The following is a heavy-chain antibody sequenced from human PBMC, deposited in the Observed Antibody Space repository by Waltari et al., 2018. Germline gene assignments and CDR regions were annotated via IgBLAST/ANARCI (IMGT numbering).Heavy chain of an antibody. CDR3: ARGPEYYGDYWEPLDY. Sequence: QVQLQQWGAGLLKPSETLSLTCAVSGGSFSGSYWSWIRQRPGKGLEWIGEINHSGSTNYNPSLKSRVTISVDTSKNQFSLKLSSVTAADTAVYYCARGPEYYGDYWEPLDYWGQGTLVTVSS. CDR1: GGSFSGSY. D-gene: IGHD4-17*01. J-gene: IGHJ4*02. CDR2: INHSGST. V-gene: IGHV4-34*01.